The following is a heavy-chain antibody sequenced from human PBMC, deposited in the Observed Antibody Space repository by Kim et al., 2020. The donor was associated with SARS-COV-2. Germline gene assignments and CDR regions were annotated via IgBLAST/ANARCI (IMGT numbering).Heavy chain of an antibody. CDR2: INTNTGNP. V-gene: IGHV7-4-1*02. D-gene: IGHD2-15*01. CDR3: ARELRGPFYYGMDV. J-gene: IGHJ6*02. CDR1: GYTFTSYA. Sequence: ASVKVSCKASGYTFTSYAMNWVRQAPGQGLEWMGWINTNTGNPTYAQGFTGRFVFSLDTSVSTAYLQISSLKAEDTAVYYCARELRGPFYYGMDVWGQGTTVTVSS.